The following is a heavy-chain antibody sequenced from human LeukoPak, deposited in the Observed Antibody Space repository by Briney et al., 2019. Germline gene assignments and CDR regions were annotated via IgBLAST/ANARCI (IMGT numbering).Heavy chain of an antibody. CDR2: IYTSGST. CDR1: GGSISSYY. Sequence: SETLSLTCTVSGGSISSYYWSWIRQPAGKGLEWIGRIYTSGSTNYNPSLKSRVTMSVDTSKNQFSLKLSSVTAADTAVYYCARSLEGELPDAFDIWGQGTMVTVSS. J-gene: IGHJ3*02. D-gene: IGHD1-26*01. CDR3: ARSLEGELPDAFDI. V-gene: IGHV4-4*07.